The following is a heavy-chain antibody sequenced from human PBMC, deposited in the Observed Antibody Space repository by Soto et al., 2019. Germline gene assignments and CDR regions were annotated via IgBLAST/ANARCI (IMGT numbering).Heavy chain of an antibody. CDR3: ATVPPSMTTVTTVPYYYYYGMDV. Sequence: ASVKVSCKVSGYTLTELSVHWVRQAPGKGLEWMGGFDPEDGETIYAQKFQGRVTMTEDTSTDTAYMGLSSLRSEDTAVYYCATVPPSMTTVTTVPYYYYYGMDVWGQGTTLTVSS. J-gene: IGHJ6*02. V-gene: IGHV1-24*01. D-gene: IGHD4-17*01. CDR1: GYTLTELS. CDR2: FDPEDGET.